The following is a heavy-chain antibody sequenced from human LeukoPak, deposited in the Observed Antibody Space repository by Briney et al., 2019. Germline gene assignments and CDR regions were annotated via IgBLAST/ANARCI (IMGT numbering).Heavy chain of an antibody. CDR3: ARGSQQQQTRYYYYYMDV. V-gene: IGHV3-66*02. CDR1: GFTVSSNY. Sequence: GGSLRLSCAASGFTVSSNYMSWVRQAPGKGLEWVSVIYSGGSTYYADSVKGRFTISRDNSKNTLYLQMNSLRAEDTAVYYCARGSQQQQTRYYYYYMDVWGKGTTVTVSS. CDR2: IYSGGST. J-gene: IGHJ6*03. D-gene: IGHD6-13*01.